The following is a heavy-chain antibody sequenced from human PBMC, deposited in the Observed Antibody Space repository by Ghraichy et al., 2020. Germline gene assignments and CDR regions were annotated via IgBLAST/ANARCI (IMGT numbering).Heavy chain of an antibody. D-gene: IGHD3-22*01. V-gene: IGHV4-4*02. CDR1: GGSISSSNW. CDR2: IYHSGST. Sequence: GSLRLSCAVSGGSISSSNWWSWVRQPPGKGLEWIGEIYHSGSTNYNPSLKSRVTISVDKSKNQFSLKLSSVTAADTAVYYCARTYYYDSSPCYFDYWGQGTLVTVSS. CDR3: ARTYYYDSSPCYFDY. J-gene: IGHJ4*02.